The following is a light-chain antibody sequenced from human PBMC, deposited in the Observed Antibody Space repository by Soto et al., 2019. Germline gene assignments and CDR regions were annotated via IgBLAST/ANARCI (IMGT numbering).Light chain of an antibody. J-gene: IGLJ3*02. CDR2: EGT. CDR1: SSDVGSYNL. Sequence: QPVLTQPASVSGSPGQSITISCIGTSSDVGSYNLVSWYQQYPGKAPKLMIYEGTERPSGVSNRFSGSKSGNTASLTISGLQAEDEADYYCCAYTSSATLVFGGGTKVTVL. CDR3: CAYTSSATLV. V-gene: IGLV2-23*01.